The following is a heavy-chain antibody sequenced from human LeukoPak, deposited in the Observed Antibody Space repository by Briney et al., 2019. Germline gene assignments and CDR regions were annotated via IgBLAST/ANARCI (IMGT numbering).Heavy chain of an antibody. V-gene: IGHV4-30-4*08. J-gene: IGHJ3*02. D-gene: IGHD2-21*01. Sequence: SQTLSLTCTVSGGSISSGDYYLSWIRQPPGKGLEWIGYIYYSGSTYYNPSLKSRVTISVDTSKNQFSLKLSSVTAADTAVYYCASYSYCGGDCPDAFDIWGQGTMVTVSS. CDR3: ASYSYCGGDCPDAFDI. CDR2: IYYSGST. CDR1: GGSISSGDYY.